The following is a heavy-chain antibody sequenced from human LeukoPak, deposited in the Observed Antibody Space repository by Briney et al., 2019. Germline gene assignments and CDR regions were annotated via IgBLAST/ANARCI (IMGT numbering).Heavy chain of an antibody. Sequence: SETLSLTRAVSGGSINSHYWGWIRQPPGKGLQWIGDIYYTGKNNYNPSLKSRVTISLDTSKDHLSLNLTSVLAADTAIYYCGRRDTGWNYFDYWGQGILVTVSS. CDR1: GGSINSHY. V-gene: IGHV4-59*08. D-gene: IGHD6-19*01. CDR3: GRRDTGWNYFDY. J-gene: IGHJ4*02. CDR2: IYYTGKN.